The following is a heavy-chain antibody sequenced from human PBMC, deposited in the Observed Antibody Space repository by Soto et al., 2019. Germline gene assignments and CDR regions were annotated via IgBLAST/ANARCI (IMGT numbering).Heavy chain of an antibody. CDR1: GYTFTSYY. J-gene: IGHJ5*02. Sequence: GASVKVSCKASGYTFTSYYMHWVRQAPGQGLEWMGIINPSGGSTSYAQKFQGRVTMTRDTSTSTVYMELSSLRSEDTAVYYCARGMAITILKTNWFDPWGQGTLVTVSS. CDR2: INPSGGST. CDR3: ARGMAITILKTNWFDP. D-gene: IGHD3-3*01. V-gene: IGHV1-46*01.